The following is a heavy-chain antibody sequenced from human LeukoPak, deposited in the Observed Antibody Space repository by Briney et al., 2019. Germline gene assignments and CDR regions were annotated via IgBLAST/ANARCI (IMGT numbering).Heavy chain of an antibody. Sequence: GRSLRLSCAASGFTFDDYAMHWVRQAPGKGLEWVPGISWNSGSGGYADSVKGRFTISRDNAKNSLYLQMNSLRAEDTALYYCAKEGAVAGDFDYWGQGTLVTVSS. CDR3: AKEGAVAGDFDY. J-gene: IGHJ4*02. D-gene: IGHD6-19*01. CDR1: GFTFDDYA. V-gene: IGHV3-9*01. CDR2: ISWNSGSG.